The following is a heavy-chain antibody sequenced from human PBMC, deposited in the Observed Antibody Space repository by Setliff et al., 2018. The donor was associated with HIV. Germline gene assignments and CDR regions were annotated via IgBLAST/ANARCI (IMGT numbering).Heavy chain of an antibody. CDR3: TKPTTVVTSYYFDS. Sequence: GGSLRLSCGASGFTFSNYGMHWVRRAPGKGLEWVASISYHEKDTFYADSVKGRFTISRDNPKNMLYLQMNSLTTEDTAVYYCTKPTTVVTSYYFDSWGQGTQVTVSS. CDR1: GFTFSNYG. CDR2: ISYHEKDT. J-gene: IGHJ4*02. V-gene: IGHV3-30*18. D-gene: IGHD4-17*01.